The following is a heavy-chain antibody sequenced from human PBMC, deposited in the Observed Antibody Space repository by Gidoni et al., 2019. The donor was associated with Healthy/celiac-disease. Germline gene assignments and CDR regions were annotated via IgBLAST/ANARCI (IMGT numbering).Heavy chain of an antibody. J-gene: IGHJ4*02. CDR3: ATAQQGYFDY. CDR1: GGSFSGYY. Sequence: QVQLQQWGAGLLKPSETLSLTCAVYGGSFSGYYWSWIRQPPGMGLEWIGEINHSGSTNYNPSLKSRVTISVDTSKNQFSLKLSSVTAADTAVYYCATAQQGYFDYWGQGTLVTVSS. CDR2: INHSGST. V-gene: IGHV4-34*01.